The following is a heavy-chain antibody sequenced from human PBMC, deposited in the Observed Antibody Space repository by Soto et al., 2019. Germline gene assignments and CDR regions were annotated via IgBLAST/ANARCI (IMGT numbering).Heavy chain of an antibody. CDR2: ISYDGSSK. CDR3: SRGYTSGYPSNWFDP. D-gene: IGHD3-3*01. Sequence: QVQLVESGGGVVQPGRSLRLSCAASGFTFSDYGMHWVRQAPGKGLEWVALISYDGSSKQYADSVRGRFTISRDNSENTVYLQKNSLIAEDTAIYYCSRGYTSGYPSNWFDPWGQGTLVTVSS. J-gene: IGHJ5*02. CDR1: GFTFSDYG. V-gene: IGHV3-30*19.